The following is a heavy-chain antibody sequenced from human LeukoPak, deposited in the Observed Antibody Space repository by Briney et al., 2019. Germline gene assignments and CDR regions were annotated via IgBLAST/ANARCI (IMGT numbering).Heavy chain of an antibody. Sequence: GGSLRLSCAASGFTFSSYGMHWVRQAPGKGLEWAAVISYDGSNKYYADSVKGRFTISRDNSKNTLYLQMNSLRAEDTAVYYCAKVGEGNDGGPYYYYYGMDVWGQGTTVTVSS. D-gene: IGHD4-23*01. J-gene: IGHJ6*02. CDR3: AKVGEGNDGGPYYYYYGMDV. CDR1: GFTFSSYG. V-gene: IGHV3-30*18. CDR2: ISYDGSNK.